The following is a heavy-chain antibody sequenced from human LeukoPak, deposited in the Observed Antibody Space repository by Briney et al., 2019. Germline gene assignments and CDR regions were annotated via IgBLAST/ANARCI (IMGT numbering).Heavy chain of an antibody. Sequence: SETLSLTCTVSGGSISSYYWSWIRQPPGKGLEWIGYIYYSGSTNYNPSLKSRVTISVDTSKNQFSLKLSSVTAADTAVYYCARGRVEVRGDWFDPWGQGTLVTVSS. J-gene: IGHJ5*02. CDR2: IYYSGST. D-gene: IGHD3-10*01. CDR3: ARGRVEVRGDWFDP. CDR1: GGSISSYY. V-gene: IGHV4-59*01.